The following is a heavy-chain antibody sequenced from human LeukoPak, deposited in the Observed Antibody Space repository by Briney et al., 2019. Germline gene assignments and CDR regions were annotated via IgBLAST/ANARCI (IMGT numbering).Heavy chain of an antibody. CDR1: GFTFSSYG. J-gene: IGHJ6*03. CDR2: SSSISTI. V-gene: IGHV3-48*01. Sequence: PGGSLRLSCAASGFTFSSYGMTWVRQAPGKGLEWVSYSSSISTISYADSVKGRFTISRDNAKNSLYPQLNSLRAEDTAVYYCARDSTSSGQAAAGPYYYYYMDVWGKGTTVTISS. D-gene: IGHD6-13*01. CDR3: ARDSTSSGQAAAGPYYYYYMDV.